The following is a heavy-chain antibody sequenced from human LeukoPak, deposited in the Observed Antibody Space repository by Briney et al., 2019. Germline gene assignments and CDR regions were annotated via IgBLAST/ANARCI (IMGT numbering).Heavy chain of an antibody. CDR1: GGSISSGSYY. D-gene: IGHD3-3*01. J-gene: IGHJ6*04. CDR2: IYTSGST. V-gene: IGHV4-61*02. Sequence: SQTLSLTCTVSGGSISSGSYYWSWIRQPAGKGLEWIGRIYTSGSTNYNPSLKSRVTISVDTSKNQFSLKLSSVTAADTAVYYCASRYYDFWSGYYKGGQGDVWGKGTTVTVSS. CDR3: ASRYYDFWSGYYKGGQGDV.